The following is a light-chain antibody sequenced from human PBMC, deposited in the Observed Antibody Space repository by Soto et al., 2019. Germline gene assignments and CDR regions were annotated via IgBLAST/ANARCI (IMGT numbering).Light chain of an antibody. J-gene: IGLJ1*01. Sequence: QSALTQPASVSGSPGQSTSISCTGTSSDVGNYNLVSWYQQHPGKAPKVMIYEVSQRPSGVSNRFSASKSGNTASLTISGLQAEDEADYYCCSYAGNRTYVFGSGTKLTVL. V-gene: IGLV2-23*02. CDR1: SSDVGNYNL. CDR3: CSYAGNRTYV. CDR2: EVS.